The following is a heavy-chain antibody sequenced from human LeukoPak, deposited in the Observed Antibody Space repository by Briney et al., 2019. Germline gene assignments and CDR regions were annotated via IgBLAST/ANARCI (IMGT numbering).Heavy chain of an antibody. CDR3: ARGKPVLLWFGDKGWFDP. Sequence: SETLSLTCAVYGGSFSGYYWSWIRQPPGKGLEWIGEINHSGSTNYNPSLKSRVTISVDTSKSQFSLKLSSVTAADTAVYYCARGKPVLLWFGDKGWFDPWGQGTLVTVSS. V-gene: IGHV4-34*01. CDR1: GGSFSGYY. CDR2: INHSGST. J-gene: IGHJ5*02. D-gene: IGHD3-10*01.